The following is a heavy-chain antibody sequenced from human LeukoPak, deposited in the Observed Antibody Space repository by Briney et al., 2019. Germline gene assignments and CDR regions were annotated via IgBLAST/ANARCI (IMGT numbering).Heavy chain of an antibody. CDR3: AKQRSGSYGGFDY. J-gene: IGHJ4*02. Sequence: GGSLRLSCAASGFTVSSKCMSWVRQAPGKGLEWVSAISGSGGSTYYADSVKGRFTISRDNSKNTLYLQMNSLRAEDTAVYYCAKQRSGSYGGFDYWGQGTLVTVSS. D-gene: IGHD1-26*01. CDR1: GFTVSSKC. CDR2: ISGSGGST. V-gene: IGHV3-23*01.